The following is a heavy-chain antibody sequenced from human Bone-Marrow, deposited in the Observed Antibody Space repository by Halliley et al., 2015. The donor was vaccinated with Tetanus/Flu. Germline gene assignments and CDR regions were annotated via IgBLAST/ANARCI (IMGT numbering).Heavy chain of an antibody. CDR3: ARDVLLIGNALDF. Sequence: SLRLSCAASGFDFSNYGMHWVRQAPGTGLEWVADIWSDGSKEYYGDSVKGRFSISKDNSKNTLYLQMNSLRVEDTAMYYCARDVLLIGNALDFWGQGTLVTVSS. V-gene: IGHV3-33*01. J-gene: IGHJ3*01. CDR2: IWSDGSKE. D-gene: IGHD1-26*01. CDR1: GFDFSNYG.